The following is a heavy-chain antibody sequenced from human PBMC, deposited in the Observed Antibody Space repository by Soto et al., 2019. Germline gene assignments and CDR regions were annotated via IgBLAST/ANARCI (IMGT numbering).Heavy chain of an antibody. Sequence: QVQLVESGGGVVQPGRSLRLSCAASGFTFSSYGMHWVRQAPGKGLEWVAVIWYDGSNKYYADSVKGRFTISRDNSKNSLYLQMNSLRAEDTAVYYCASDLVGANSYWGQGTLVTVSS. CDR1: GFTFSSYG. D-gene: IGHD1-26*01. J-gene: IGHJ4*02. CDR3: ASDLVGANSY. CDR2: IWYDGSNK. V-gene: IGHV3-33*01.